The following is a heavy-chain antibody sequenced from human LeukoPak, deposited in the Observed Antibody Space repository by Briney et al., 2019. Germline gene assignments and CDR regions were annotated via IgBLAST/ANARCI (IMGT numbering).Heavy chain of an antibody. CDR2: IYSGGST. D-gene: IGHD4-23*01. CDR3: ARDDYGGKLDI. V-gene: IGHV3-66*01. J-gene: IGHJ3*02. Sequence: GGSLRLSCAASGFTVSSNFMSWVRRAPGKGLEWVSVIYSGGSTYYADSVKGRFTISRDNSKNTLNLQMNSLRAEDTAVYYCARDDYGGKLDIWGQGTVVTVSS. CDR1: GFTVSSNF.